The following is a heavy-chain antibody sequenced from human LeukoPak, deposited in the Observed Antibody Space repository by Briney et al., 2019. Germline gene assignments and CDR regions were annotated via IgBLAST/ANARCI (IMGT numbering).Heavy chain of an antibody. D-gene: IGHD1-26*01. V-gene: IGHV3-30*18. J-gene: IGHJ6*02. CDR1: GFTFSSYG. Sequence: GRSLRLSCAASGFTFSSYGMHWVRQAPGKGLEWVAVISYDGSNKYYADSVKGRFTISRDNSKNTLYLQMNSLRAEDTAVYYCAKEVGATRDYYYAMDVWGQGTTVTVSS. CDR2: ISYDGSNK. CDR3: AKEVGATRDYYYAMDV.